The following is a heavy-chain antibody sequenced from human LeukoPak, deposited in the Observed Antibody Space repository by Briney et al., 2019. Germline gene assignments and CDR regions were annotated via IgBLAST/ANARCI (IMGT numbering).Heavy chain of an antibody. V-gene: IGHV4-38-2*02. CDR3: ARGPRSIVGATRQSRDFDY. D-gene: IGHD1-26*01. CDR1: GYSISSGYY. CDR2: IYHSGST. Sequence: SETLSLTCTVSGYSISSGYYWGWIRQPPGKGLEWIGSIYHSGSTYYNPSLKSRVTISVDTSKNQFSLKLSSVTAADTAVYYCARGPRSIVGATRQSRDFDYWGQGTLVTVSS. J-gene: IGHJ4*02.